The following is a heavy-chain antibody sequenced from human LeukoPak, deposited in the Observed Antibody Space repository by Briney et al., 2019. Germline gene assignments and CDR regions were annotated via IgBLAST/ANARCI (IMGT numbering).Heavy chain of an antibody. CDR3: ARSSITMVRGVIKSTTSWYHYYNMDV. V-gene: IGHV3-7*01. J-gene: IGHJ6*03. CDR1: GFTFSSYS. D-gene: IGHD3-10*01. Sequence: SGGSLRLSCAASGFTFSSYSMSWVRQAPGKGLEWVANIKQDGSEKNYVGSVKGRFTIARDNAKNSLYLQMNSLRAEDTAVYCARSSITMVRGVIKSTTSWYHYYNMDVWGKGTTVTVSS. CDR2: IKQDGSEK.